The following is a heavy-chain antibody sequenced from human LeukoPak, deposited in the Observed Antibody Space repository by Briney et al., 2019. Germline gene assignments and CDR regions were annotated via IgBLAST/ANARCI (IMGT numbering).Heavy chain of an antibody. J-gene: IGHJ4*02. Sequence: GGSLRLSCAASGFTFSDYGMHWVRQAPGKGLEWVAVMYYDGVSKYYADSVKGRFAISRDNSHNTLYLQMNSLRVEDTAVYYCARDYYCSGGSCLYFDHWGQGTLVTVSS. D-gene: IGHD2-15*01. CDR2: MYYDGVSK. CDR1: GFTFSDYG. V-gene: IGHV3-33*08. CDR3: ARDYYCSGGSCLYFDH.